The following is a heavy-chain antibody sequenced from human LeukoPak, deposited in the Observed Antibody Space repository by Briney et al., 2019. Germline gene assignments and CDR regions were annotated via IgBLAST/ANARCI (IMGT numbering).Heavy chain of an antibody. CDR2: IYYSGST. V-gene: IGHV4-59*08. CDR1: GGSISSYY. D-gene: IGHD5-12*01. Sequence: SETLSLTCTVSGGSISSYYWSWIRQPPGKGLEWIGYIYYSGSTNYNPSLKSRVIISVDTSKNQFSLKLSSVTAADTAVYYCARHESDSWRAGHYYYGMDVWGQGTTVTVSS. CDR3: ARHESDSWRAGHYYYGMDV. J-gene: IGHJ6*02.